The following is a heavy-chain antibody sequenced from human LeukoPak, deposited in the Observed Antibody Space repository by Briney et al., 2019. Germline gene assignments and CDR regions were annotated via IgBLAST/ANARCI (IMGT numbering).Heavy chain of an antibody. CDR3: ARAFGVVINDAFDI. CDR1: GGSISSYY. D-gene: IGHD3-3*01. CDR2: IYYSGST. V-gene: IGHV4-59*01. J-gene: IGHJ3*02. Sequence: SETLSLTCTVSGGSISSYYWSWLRQPPGKGLEGIGYIYYSGSTNYKPSLRSRVTMSVNTSKNQLSLRLSSVTAADTAVYYCARAFGVVINDAFDIWGQGTVVTVSS.